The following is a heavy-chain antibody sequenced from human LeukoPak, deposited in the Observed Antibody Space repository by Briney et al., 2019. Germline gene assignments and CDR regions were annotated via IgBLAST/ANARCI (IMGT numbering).Heavy chain of an antibody. Sequence: GGSLRLSCAASGFTFSNAWMSWVRQAPGKGLEWVGRIKSKTDGGTTDYAAPVKGRFTISRDDSKNTLYVQMNSLKTEDTAMYYCTTGPYDYGSGTYYYWGQGTLVTVSS. CDR3: TTGPYDYGSGTYYY. J-gene: IGHJ4*02. CDR1: GFTFSNAW. D-gene: IGHD3-10*01. CDR2: IKSKTDGGTT. V-gene: IGHV3-15*01.